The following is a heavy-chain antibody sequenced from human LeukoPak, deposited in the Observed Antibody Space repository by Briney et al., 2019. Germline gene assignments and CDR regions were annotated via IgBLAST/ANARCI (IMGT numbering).Heavy chain of an antibody. Sequence: PSGTLSLTCAVSGGSISSSNWWSWIRQHPGKGLEWIGYIYYSGSTYYNPSLKSRVTISVDTSKNQFFLKLSSVTAADTAVYYCAREGRNYSAGRPFWSQGTLVTVSS. CDR2: IYYSGST. CDR3: AREGRNYSAGRPF. V-gene: IGHV4-31*11. D-gene: IGHD1-14*01. J-gene: IGHJ4*02. CDR1: GGSISSSNW.